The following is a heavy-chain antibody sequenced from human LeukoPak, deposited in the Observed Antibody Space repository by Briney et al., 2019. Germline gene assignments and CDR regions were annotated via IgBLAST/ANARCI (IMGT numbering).Heavy chain of an antibody. CDR2: ISWDSGSI. J-gene: IGHJ5*02. CDR3: AKDSGVVDHEGATT. V-gene: IGHV3-9*01. Sequence: PGRSLRLSRAASGFTFDDYAMHWVRQAPGKGLEWVSGISWDSGSIGYADSVKGRFTISRDNAKNSLYLQMNSLRAEDTALYYCAKDSGVVDHEGATTWGQGTLVTVSS. CDR1: GFTFDDYA. D-gene: IGHD2-15*01.